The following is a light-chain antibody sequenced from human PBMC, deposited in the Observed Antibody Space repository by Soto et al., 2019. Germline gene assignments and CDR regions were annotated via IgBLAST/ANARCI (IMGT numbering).Light chain of an antibody. Sequence: QSALTQPASVSGSPGQSITISCTGTSSDIGAFNYVSWYQHHPGHAPKLMIYEVSSRPSGVSNRFSASKSGTTASLTISGLQADDEASYYCSSYTTTATWVFGGGTKLTVL. CDR1: SSDIGAFNY. V-gene: IGLV2-14*01. CDR2: EVS. CDR3: SSYTTTATWV. J-gene: IGLJ3*02.